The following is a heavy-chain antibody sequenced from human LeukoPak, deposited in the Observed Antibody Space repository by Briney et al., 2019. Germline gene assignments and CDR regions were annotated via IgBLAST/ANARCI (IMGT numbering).Heavy chain of an antibody. Sequence: SETLSLTCAVYGGSFSGYYWGWIRQPPGKGLEWIGEINHSGSTNYNPSLKSRVTISVDTSKNQFSLKLSSVTAADTAVYYCARGLWFGELREFDYWGQGTLVTVSS. CDR3: ARGLWFGELREFDY. J-gene: IGHJ4*02. D-gene: IGHD3-10*01. CDR2: INHSGST. CDR1: GGSFSGYY. V-gene: IGHV4-34*01.